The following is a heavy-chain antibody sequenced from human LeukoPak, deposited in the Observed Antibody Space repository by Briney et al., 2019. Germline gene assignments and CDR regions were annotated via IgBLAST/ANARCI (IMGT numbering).Heavy chain of an antibody. CDR1: GFTFSDYA. CDR3: SRFYSSGWASGAFDI. J-gene: IGHJ3*02. Sequence: GGSLRLSCTTSGFTFSDYAVSWVRQAPGRGLEWIGFIRNKANGGTTEYAASVKGRFTISRDDSKTIAHLQMSSLKTEDTAVYYCSRFYSSGWASGAFDIWGQGTMVTVSS. V-gene: IGHV3-49*04. D-gene: IGHD3-22*01. CDR2: IRNKANGGTT.